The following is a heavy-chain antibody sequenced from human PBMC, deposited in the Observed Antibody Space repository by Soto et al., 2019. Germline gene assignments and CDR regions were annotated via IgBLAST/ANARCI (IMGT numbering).Heavy chain of an antibody. CDR1: GYTFTSYG. J-gene: IGHJ4*02. CDR2: ISAYNGNT. D-gene: IGHD6-13*01. CDR3: ASTVHSSSWDYFDY. V-gene: IGHV1-18*01. Sequence: ASVKVSCKASGYTFTSYGISWVRQAPGQGLEWTGWISAYNGNTNYAQKLQGRVTMTTDTSTSTAYMELRSLRSDDTAVYYCASTVHSSSWDYFDYWGQGTLVTVSS.